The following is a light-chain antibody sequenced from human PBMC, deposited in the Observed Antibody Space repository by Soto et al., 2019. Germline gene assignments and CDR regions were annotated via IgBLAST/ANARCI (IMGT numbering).Light chain of an antibody. V-gene: IGKV1-5*03. Sequence: DIQMTQSPSTLSASVRDRINITCRASQTISKWLAWYPEKRGKAPKLLSYKASNLQSGVPSRFSCRGSGADFTLTISSLQPDDFAAYCCQQYFTYPLTFGGGTKVEIK. CDR2: KAS. CDR1: QTISKW. CDR3: QQYFTYPLT. J-gene: IGKJ4*01.